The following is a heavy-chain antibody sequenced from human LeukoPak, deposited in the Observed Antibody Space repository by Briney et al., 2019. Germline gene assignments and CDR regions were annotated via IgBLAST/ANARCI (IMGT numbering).Heavy chain of an antibody. CDR3: ARNDIVVVDLDY. CDR2: ISAYNGNT. Sequence: ASVKVSCKASRYTFTSYGISWVRQAPGQGLEWMGWISAYNGNTNYAQKLQGRVTMTTDTSTSTAYMELRSLRSDDTAVYYCARNDIVVVDLDYWGQGTLVTVSS. J-gene: IGHJ4*02. V-gene: IGHV1-18*01. CDR1: RYTFTSYG. D-gene: IGHD2-15*01.